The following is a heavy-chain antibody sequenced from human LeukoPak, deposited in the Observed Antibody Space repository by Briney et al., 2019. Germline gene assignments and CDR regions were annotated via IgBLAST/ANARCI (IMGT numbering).Heavy chain of an antibody. CDR3: ARAIGEFYGSGSYYS. V-gene: IGHV1-2*02. CDR2: IYPNSGGT. Sequence: ASVKVSCKASGYTFTAYYMHWVRQARGQGLEWMGWIYPNSGGTNYAQKFQGRVTMTRDTSISTAYMELSSLRSDDTAVYYCARAIGEFYGSGSYYSWGQGTLVTVSS. CDR1: GYTFTAYY. J-gene: IGHJ4*02. D-gene: IGHD3-10*01.